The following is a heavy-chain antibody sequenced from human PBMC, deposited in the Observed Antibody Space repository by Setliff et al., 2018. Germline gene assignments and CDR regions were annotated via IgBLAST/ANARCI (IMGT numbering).Heavy chain of an antibody. CDR3: ARPPRGGRWYFDL. CDR1: NFSLTSGFF. J-gene: IGHJ2*01. D-gene: IGHD3-16*01. Sequence: SETLSLTCTVSNFSLTSGFFWAWVRQPPGKGLEWIATVYHSGSTNYNPSLKSRVSISVDTSKNQFSLKLSSVTAADTAVYYCARPPRGGRWYFDLWGRGTLVTVSS. V-gene: IGHV4-38-2*02. CDR2: VYHSGST.